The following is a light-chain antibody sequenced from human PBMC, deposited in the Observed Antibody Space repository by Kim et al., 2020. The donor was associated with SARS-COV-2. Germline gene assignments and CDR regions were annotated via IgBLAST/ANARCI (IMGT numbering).Light chain of an antibody. Sequence: QRVTISCTGSSSNIGAGYDVHWYQQLPGTAPKLLIYGNSNRPSGVPDRFSGSKSGTSASLAITGLQAEDEADYYCQSHDSSLSGWVFGGGTKLTVL. CDR1: SSNIGAGYD. CDR3: QSHDSSLSGWV. CDR2: GNS. J-gene: IGLJ3*02. V-gene: IGLV1-40*01.